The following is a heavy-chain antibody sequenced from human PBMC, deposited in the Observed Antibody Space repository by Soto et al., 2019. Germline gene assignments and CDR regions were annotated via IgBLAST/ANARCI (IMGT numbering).Heavy chain of an antibody. V-gene: IGHV3-30*18. CDR3: AKVKAPIHYYDSSGLFDY. D-gene: IGHD3-22*01. CDR1: GFTFSSYG. CDR2: ISYDGSNK. Sequence: QVQLVESGGGVVQPGRSLRLSCAASGFTFSSYGMHWVRQAPGKGLEWVAVISYDGSNKYYADSVKGRFTISRDNSKNARYLQRNSLRAEDTAVYYCAKVKAPIHYYDSSGLFDYWGQGTLVTVSS. J-gene: IGHJ4*02.